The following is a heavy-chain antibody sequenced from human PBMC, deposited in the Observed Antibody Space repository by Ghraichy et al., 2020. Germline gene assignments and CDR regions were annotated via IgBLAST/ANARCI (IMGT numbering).Heavy chain of an antibody. J-gene: IGHJ4*02. Sequence: SETLSLTCTVSGASISSYYWSWIRRPPGKGLEWIGYIYYSGSTNYNPSLKSRVTISVDTSKNQFSLKLNSVTAADTAVYYCARVYSSGWYHYFDYWGQGTLVTVSS. D-gene: IGHD6-19*01. V-gene: IGHV4-59*01. CDR2: IYYSGST. CDR1: GASISSYY. CDR3: ARVYSSGWYHYFDY.